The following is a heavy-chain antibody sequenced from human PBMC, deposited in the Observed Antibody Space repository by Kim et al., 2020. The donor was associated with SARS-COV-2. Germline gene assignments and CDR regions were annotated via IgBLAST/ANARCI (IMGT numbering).Heavy chain of an antibody. CDR1: GFTFINYS. Sequence: GGSLRLSCAASGFTFINYSMNWVRQAPGKGLEWLSYISSTSSIIYYADSVKGRFTISRDNAKNSLYLQMNSLRAEDTAVYYCARDTHIAVGFAEYFQHWGQGTLVTVSS. V-gene: IGHV3-48*04. CDR2: ISSTSSII. J-gene: IGHJ1*01. CDR3: ARDTHIAVGFAEYFQH. D-gene: IGHD6-19*01.